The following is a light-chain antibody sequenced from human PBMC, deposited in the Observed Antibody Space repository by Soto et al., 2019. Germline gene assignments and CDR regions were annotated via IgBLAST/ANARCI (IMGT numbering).Light chain of an antibody. CDR2: GNT. CDR1: SSNIGAGYD. J-gene: IGLJ1*01. V-gene: IGLV1-40*01. Sequence: QAVVTQPPSVSGAPGQRVTISCTGSSSNIGAGYDVSWYQQLPGTAPKFLIYGNTDRPSGVPDRFSGSKSGTSASLAITGLQAEDEADYYCQSYDSSLSGYVFGTGTPLTVL. CDR3: QSYDSSLSGYV.